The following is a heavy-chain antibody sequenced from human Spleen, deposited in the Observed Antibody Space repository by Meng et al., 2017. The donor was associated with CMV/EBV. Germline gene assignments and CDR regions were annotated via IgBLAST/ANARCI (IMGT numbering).Heavy chain of an antibody. CDR2: IIPIFGPP. CDR1: GGTFTNYG. J-gene: IGHJ5*02. D-gene: IGHD1-14*01. Sequence: SGGTFTNYGVNWVRQAPGQGLQWMGGIIPIFGPPNYAPKFQGRVTITTDGSTSTVCMELRGLKFDDTAVYYCARDRGLGNPDFNWFDPWGQGTLVTVSS. CDR3: ARDRGLGNPDFNWFDP. V-gene: IGHV1-69*05.